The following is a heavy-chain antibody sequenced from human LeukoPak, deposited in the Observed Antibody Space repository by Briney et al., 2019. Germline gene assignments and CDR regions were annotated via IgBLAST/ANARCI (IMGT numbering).Heavy chain of an antibody. Sequence: GGSVRLSCAASGFTFSDYYMSWIRQAPGKGLEWVSYISSSGTAIYYADSVKGRFTISRDNTKNSLYLQMNGLRAEDTAVYFCARKTYGSEFYVDYWGQGTLVTVSS. D-gene: IGHD3-10*01. J-gene: IGHJ4*02. CDR1: GFTFSDYY. V-gene: IGHV3-11*01. CDR2: ISSSGTAI. CDR3: ARKTYGSEFYVDY.